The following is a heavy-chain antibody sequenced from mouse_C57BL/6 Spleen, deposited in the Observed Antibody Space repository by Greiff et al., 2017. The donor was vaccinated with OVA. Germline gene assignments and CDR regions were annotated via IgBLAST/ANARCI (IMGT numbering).Heavy chain of an antibody. V-gene: IGHV1-55*01. CDR2: IYPGSGST. CDR3: ARRMGFAY. Sequence: QVHVKQPGAELVKPGASVKMSCKASGYTFPSYWITWVKQRPGQGLEWIGDIYPGSGSTNYNEQFQSKATLTVDPSSCTPYMQLSSLTSEDAAVQYCARRMGFAYGGKGSLVTVSA. J-gene: IGHJ3*01. CDR1: GYTFPSYW.